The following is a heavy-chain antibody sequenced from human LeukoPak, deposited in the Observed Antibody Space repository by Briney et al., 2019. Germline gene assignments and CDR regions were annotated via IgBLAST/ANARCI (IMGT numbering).Heavy chain of an antibody. Sequence: GGSLRLSCAASGFTFSSYAMHWVRQAPGKGLEWVAVISYDGSNKYYADSVKGRFTISRDNSKNTLYLQMNSLRAEDTAVYYCAREGYDSSGYYHGYFDYWGQGTLVTVSS. CDR3: AREGYDSSGYYHGYFDY. CDR1: GFTFSSYA. V-gene: IGHV3-30-3*01. D-gene: IGHD3-22*01. CDR2: ISYDGSNK. J-gene: IGHJ4*02.